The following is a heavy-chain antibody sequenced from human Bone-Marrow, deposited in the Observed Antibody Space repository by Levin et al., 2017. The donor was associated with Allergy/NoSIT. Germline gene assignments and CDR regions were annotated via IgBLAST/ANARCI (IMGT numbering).Heavy chain of an antibody. CDR2: IYYSGST. Sequence: SQTLSLTCTVSGGSISSYYWSWIRQPPGKGLEWIGYIYYSGSTNYNPSLKSRVTISVDTSKNQFSLKLSSVTAADTAVYYCARDGHYGDYFDYWGQGTLVTVSS. CDR1: GGSISSYY. J-gene: IGHJ4*02. D-gene: IGHD4-17*01. CDR3: ARDGHYGDYFDY. V-gene: IGHV4-59*01.